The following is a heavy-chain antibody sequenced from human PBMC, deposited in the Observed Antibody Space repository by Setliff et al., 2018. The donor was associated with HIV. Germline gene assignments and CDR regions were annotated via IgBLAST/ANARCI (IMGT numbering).Heavy chain of an antibody. CDR3: ARLIPSAYFGPRQDAFDV. D-gene: IGHD2-21*01. V-gene: IGHV1-69*06. CDR2: IIPIFDTT. CDR1: GGTFENYA. J-gene: IGHJ3*01. Sequence: ASVKVSCKASGGTFENYAISWVRQAPGQGLEWMGKIIPIFDTTIYAEKSQGRITISADKSTATAYLELNSLRSEDSAIYYCARLIPSAYFGPRQDAFDVWGQGARVTVSS.